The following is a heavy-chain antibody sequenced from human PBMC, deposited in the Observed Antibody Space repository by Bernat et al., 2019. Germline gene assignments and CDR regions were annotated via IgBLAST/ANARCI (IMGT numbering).Heavy chain of an antibody. Sequence: EVQLLESGGGLVQPGGSLRSSCAAPGFTFINYTMSWVRQAPGRGLEWVSRISESGDKTYYEDSVKGRFTISRDNSRNTLYLQMNSLRVEDAALYYCAKGSGFDSWGQGTLVTVSS. V-gene: IGHV3-23*01. CDR2: ISESGDKT. D-gene: IGHD2-15*01. CDR1: GFTFINYT. J-gene: IGHJ4*02. CDR3: AKGSGFDS.